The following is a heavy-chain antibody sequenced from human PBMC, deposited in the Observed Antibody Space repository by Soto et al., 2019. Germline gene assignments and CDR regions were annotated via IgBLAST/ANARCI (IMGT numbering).Heavy chain of an antibody. Sequence: GGSLRLSCAASGFTFSSYAMSWVRQAPGKGLEWVSAISGSGGSTYYADSVKGRFTISRDNSKNTLYLQMNSLRAEDMALYYCAKDPGFWSGYYFDYWGQGTLVTVSS. D-gene: IGHD3-3*01. CDR2: ISGSGGST. V-gene: IGHV3-23*01. CDR1: GFTFSSYA. J-gene: IGHJ4*02. CDR3: AKDPGFWSGYYFDY.